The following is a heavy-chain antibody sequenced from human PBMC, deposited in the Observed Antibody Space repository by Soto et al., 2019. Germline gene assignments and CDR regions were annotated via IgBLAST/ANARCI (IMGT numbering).Heavy chain of an antibody. CDR1: GFTFSSYA. J-gene: IGHJ3*02. Sequence: PGGSLRLSCAASGFTFSSYAMSWVRQAPGKGLEWVSAISGSGGSTYYADSVKGRFTISRDNSKNTLYLQMNSLRAEDTAVYYCAKDEAGSGGSCYPYAYDICGKGVMVTVS. D-gene: IGHD2-15*01. V-gene: IGHV3-23*01. CDR2: ISGSGGST. CDR3: AKDEAGSGGSCYPYAYDI.